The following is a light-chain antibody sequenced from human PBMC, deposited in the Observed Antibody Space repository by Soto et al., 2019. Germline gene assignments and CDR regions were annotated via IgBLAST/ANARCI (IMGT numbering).Light chain of an antibody. CDR3: AAWDDSLNVVL. Sequence: QSALTQPPSVSGAHRQRVSISCSGATSNIGNNAVNWYQQLPGKAPKLLIYFDDLMPSGVSDRFSGSKSGTSASLAISGLQSEDEADYYCAAWDDSLNVVLFGGGTKVTVL. J-gene: IGLJ2*01. CDR1: TSNIGNNA. CDR2: FDD. V-gene: IGLV1-36*01.